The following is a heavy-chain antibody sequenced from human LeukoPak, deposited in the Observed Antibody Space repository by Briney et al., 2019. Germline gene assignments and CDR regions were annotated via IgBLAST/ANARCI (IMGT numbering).Heavy chain of an antibody. CDR2: IYYSGST. CDR1: GGSISSGSFY. CDR3: ARLRRDGYKIDY. V-gene: IGHV4-39*01. J-gene: IGHJ4*02. D-gene: IGHD5-24*01. Sequence: SQTLSLTCTVSGGSISSGSFYWGWIRQPPGKGLEWIGSIYYSGSTYYNPSLKSRFTISVDTSKNQFSLKLSSVTAADTAVYYCARLRRDGYKIDYWGQGTLVTVSS.